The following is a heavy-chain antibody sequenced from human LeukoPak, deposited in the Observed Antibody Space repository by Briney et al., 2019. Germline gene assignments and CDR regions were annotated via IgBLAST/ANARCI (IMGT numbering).Heavy chain of an antibody. CDR1: GFTFSDYY. CDR2: ISSSGSTI. CDR3: ARDRQATWCAVKNAMDV. V-gene: IGHV3-11*04. Sequence: KPGGSLRLSCAASGFTFSDYYMSWIRQAPGKGLEWVSYISSSGSTIYYTDSVKGRFTISRDNANNSLYLQMNSLRAEDTAVYYCARDRQATWCAVKNAMDVWGKGTTVTVSS. J-gene: IGHJ6*03. D-gene: IGHD1-26*01.